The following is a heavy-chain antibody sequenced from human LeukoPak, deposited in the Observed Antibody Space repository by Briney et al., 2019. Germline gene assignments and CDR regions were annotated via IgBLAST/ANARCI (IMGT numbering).Heavy chain of an antibody. CDR3: ARDLGGGSCYFDY. Sequence: SETLSLTCTVSGGSISSYYWSWIRQPPGKGLEWIGYIYYSGSTNYNPSLKSRVTISVDTSKNQFSLKLSSVTAADTAVYYCARDLGGGSCYFDYWGQGTLVTVSS. D-gene: IGHD2-15*01. J-gene: IGHJ4*02. CDR1: GGSISSYY. CDR2: IYYSGST. V-gene: IGHV4-59*12.